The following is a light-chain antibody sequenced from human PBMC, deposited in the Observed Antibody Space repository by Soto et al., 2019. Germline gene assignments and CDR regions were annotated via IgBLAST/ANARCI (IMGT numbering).Light chain of an antibody. V-gene: IGKV3-20*01. J-gene: IGKJ1*01. CDR2: RTS. CDR3: QQYNNWPPWT. Sequence: EIVLTQSPGTLSLSPGDRATLSCRASQSVSSSYLAWYQQKPGQAPRLLIYRTSNRATGIPDRFSGSGSGTDFTLTISSLQSEDFAVYYCQQYNNWPPWTFGQGTKVDI. CDR1: QSVSSSY.